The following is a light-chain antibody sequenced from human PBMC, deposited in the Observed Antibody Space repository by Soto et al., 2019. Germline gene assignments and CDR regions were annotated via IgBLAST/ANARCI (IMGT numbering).Light chain of an antibody. CDR3: SSYTTSSSVI. J-gene: IGLJ2*01. CDR1: SNDIGGHDY. Sequence: QSVLTQPASVSGSPGQSIAISCTGTSNDIGGHDYVSWYQQHPGKAPKVMIYDVNHRPSGVSDRFSGSKSGYTASLTISGLQAEDGADYYCSSYTTSSSVIFGGVTKVTVL. V-gene: IGLV2-14*03. CDR2: DVN.